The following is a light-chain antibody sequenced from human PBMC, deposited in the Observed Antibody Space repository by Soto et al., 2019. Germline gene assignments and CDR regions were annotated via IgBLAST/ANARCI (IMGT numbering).Light chain of an antibody. J-gene: IGKJ5*01. V-gene: IGKV1-5*03. CDR2: KAS. Sequence: IQMTQSPSTLSASVGDRVTITCRASQSISSWLAWYQQKPGKAPKLLIYKASTLKSGVPSRFSGSGSGTDFTLTISSLQPEDFATYYCQQANSFPITFGQGTRLEIK. CDR1: QSISSW. CDR3: QQANSFPIT.